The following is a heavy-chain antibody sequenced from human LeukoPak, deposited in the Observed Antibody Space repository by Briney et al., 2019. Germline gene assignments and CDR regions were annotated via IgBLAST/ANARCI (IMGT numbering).Heavy chain of an antibody. CDR2: IYTSGST. Sequence: RPSETLSLTCTVSGGSISNYYWSWIRQPAGQGLEWIGRIYTSGSTNYNPSLNPSLKSRVTMSVDTSKNQCSLKLSSVTAADTAVYYCARDRYDSVYNWFDPWGQGTLVTVSS. J-gene: IGHJ5*02. V-gene: IGHV4-4*07. CDR3: ARDRYDSVYNWFDP. D-gene: IGHD3-22*01. CDR1: GGSISNYY.